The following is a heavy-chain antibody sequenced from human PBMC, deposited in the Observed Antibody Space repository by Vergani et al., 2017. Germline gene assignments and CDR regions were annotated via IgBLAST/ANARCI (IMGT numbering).Heavy chain of an antibody. CDR3: AXAGGSGSQNRVADY. CDR1: GFTFSNSA. D-gene: IGHD1-26*01. V-gene: IGHV3-23*01. Sequence: EVQLLESGGGLVQPGGSLRLSCAASGFTFSNSAMSWVRQALGRGLEWVSTLSGSGGSTYYAASVKGRFTISRHNSKNTLNLQMNGLRAEDTAVYYGAXAGGSGSQNRVADYWGQGMLVIVSA. J-gene: IGHJ4*02. CDR2: LSGSGGST.